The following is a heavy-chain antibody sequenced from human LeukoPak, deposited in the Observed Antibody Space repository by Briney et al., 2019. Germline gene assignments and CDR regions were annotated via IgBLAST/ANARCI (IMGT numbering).Heavy chain of an antibody. J-gene: IGHJ5*02. V-gene: IGHV3-23*01. CDR1: EFSFSSYS. D-gene: IGHD3-3*01. CDR2: IRRNGGDR. Sequence: GGSLRLSCAASEFSFSSYSMTWVRQAPGKGLEWVSNIRRNGGDRYYADSVKGRFTISRDNSKNTVYLEMNSLRVEDTAVYYCAKGGYDSWFDPWGQGTLVTVSA. CDR3: AKGGYDSWFDP.